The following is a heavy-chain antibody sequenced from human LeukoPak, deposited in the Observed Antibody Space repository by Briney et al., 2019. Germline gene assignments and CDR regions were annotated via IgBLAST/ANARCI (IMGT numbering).Heavy chain of an antibody. Sequence: SVTVSCTASGGTFSIYAISWVRQAPGQGLEWMGGIIPIFGTANYAQKFQGRVTITADESTSTAYMELSSLRSEDTAVYYCARVEVDWNDGYNWFDPWGQGTLVTVSS. CDR1: GGTFSIYA. CDR3: ARVEVDWNDGYNWFDP. D-gene: IGHD1-1*01. J-gene: IGHJ5*02. CDR2: IIPIFGTA. V-gene: IGHV1-69*13.